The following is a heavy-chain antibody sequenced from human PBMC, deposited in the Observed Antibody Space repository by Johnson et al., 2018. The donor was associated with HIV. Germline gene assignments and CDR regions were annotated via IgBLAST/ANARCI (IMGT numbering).Heavy chain of an antibody. CDR2: IRNDGSAT. J-gene: IGHJ3*02. D-gene: IGHD3-22*01. CDR1: GFDFSSSW. CDR3: ARGLDYYDSIGFRSASFDI. V-gene: IGHV3-74*02. Sequence: VQLVESGGGLVQPGGSLRLSCAASGFDFSSSWMHWVRQAPGKGLVWVSRIRNDGSATTYADSVKGRFTISSDNSRNALYLQMNSLRAEDTAVYYCARGLDYYDSIGFRSASFDIWGQGTMVIVSP.